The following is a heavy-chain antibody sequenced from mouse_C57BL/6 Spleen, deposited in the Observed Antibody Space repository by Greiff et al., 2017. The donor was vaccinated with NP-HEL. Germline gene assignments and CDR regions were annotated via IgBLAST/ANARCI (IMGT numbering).Heavy chain of an antibody. Sequence: VQLQQSGPELVKPGASVKISCKASGYAFSSSWMNWVKQRPGKGLEWIGRIYPGDGDTNYNGKFKGKATLTADKSSSTAYMQLSSLTSEDSAVYFCARSLYGNYTGGAMDYWGQGTSVTVSS. V-gene: IGHV1-82*01. J-gene: IGHJ4*01. CDR3: ARSLYGNYTGGAMDY. CDR1: GYAFSSSW. D-gene: IGHD2-1*01. CDR2: IYPGDGDT.